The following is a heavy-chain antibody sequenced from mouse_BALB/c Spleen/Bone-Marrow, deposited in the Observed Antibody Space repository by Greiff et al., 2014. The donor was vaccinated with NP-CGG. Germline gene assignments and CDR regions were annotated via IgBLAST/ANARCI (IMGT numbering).Heavy chain of an antibody. J-gene: IGHJ1*01. V-gene: IGHV5-9-3*01. D-gene: IGHD1-1*01. Sequence: EVHLVESGGGLVKPGGSLKLSCAASGFTFSSYAMSWVRQPPEKRLEWVATISSGGSYTYYADSVKGRFTISRDTAKNTLYLQMSSLRSEDTAIYYCARQDYYGSSPHWYFDVWGAGTTVTVSS. CDR3: ARQDYYGSSPHWYFDV. CDR1: GFTFSSYA. CDR2: ISSGGSYT.